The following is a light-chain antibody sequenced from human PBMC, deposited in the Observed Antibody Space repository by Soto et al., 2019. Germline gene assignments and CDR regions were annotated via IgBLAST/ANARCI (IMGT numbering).Light chain of an antibody. CDR3: QQANSFPIT. J-gene: IGKJ5*01. CDR2: EAS. CDR1: QGISSS. Sequence: AIQLTQSPSSLSASIGDRVTITCRASQGISSSLAWYQQEPGKAPKLLIYEASTLQSGVPSRFSGSGSGTDFTLTISSLQPEDFATYYCQQANSFPITFGQGTRLEVK. V-gene: IGKV1-13*02.